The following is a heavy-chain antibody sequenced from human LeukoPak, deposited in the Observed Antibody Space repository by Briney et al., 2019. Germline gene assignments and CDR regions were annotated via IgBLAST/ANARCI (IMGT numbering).Heavy chain of an antibody. Sequence: ASVKVSCKASGYTFTGYYMHWVRQAPGQGLEWMGWINPNSGGTNYAQKFQGRVTTTRDTSISTAYMELSRLRSDDTAVYYCARDGIAVAGWTQWGQGTLVTVSS. CDR2: INPNSGGT. CDR3: ARDGIAVAGWTQ. D-gene: IGHD6-19*01. CDR1: GYTFTGYY. J-gene: IGHJ4*02. V-gene: IGHV1-2*02.